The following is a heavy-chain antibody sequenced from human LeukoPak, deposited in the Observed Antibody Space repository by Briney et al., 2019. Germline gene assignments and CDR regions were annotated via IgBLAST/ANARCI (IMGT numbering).Heavy chain of an antibody. J-gene: IGHJ4*02. CDR1: GYTFTGYS. D-gene: IGHD6-25*01. Sequence: ASVKVSCKASGYTFTGYSMHWVRQAPGQGLEWMGWINPNSGGTNYAQKFQGRVTMTRDTSISTAYMELSRLRSDDTAVYYCAVSGGSYIPFDYWGQGTLVTVSS. CDR2: INPNSGGT. CDR3: AVSGGSYIPFDY. V-gene: IGHV1-2*02.